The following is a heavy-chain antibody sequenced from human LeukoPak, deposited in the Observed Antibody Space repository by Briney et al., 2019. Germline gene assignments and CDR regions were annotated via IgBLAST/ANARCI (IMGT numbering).Heavy chain of an antibody. V-gene: IGHV1-2*02. D-gene: IGHD3-22*01. CDR2: INPNSGGT. Sequence: ASVKVSCKASGYTFTGYYMHWVRQAPGQGLEWMGWINPNSGGTNYAQKFQGRVTMTTDTSTSTAYMELRSLRSDDTAVYYCARDLPSITMIRDFDYWGQGTLVTVSS. CDR3: ARDLPSITMIRDFDY. CDR1: GYTFTGYY. J-gene: IGHJ4*02.